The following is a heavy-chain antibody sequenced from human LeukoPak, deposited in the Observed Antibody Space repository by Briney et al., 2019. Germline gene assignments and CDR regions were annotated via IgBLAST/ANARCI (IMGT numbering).Heavy chain of an antibody. CDR1: GGSISSGSYY. D-gene: IGHD2-2*01. CDR2: IYTSGST. Sequence: SETLSLTCTVSGGSISSGSYYWSWIRQPAGKGLEWIGRIYTSGSTNYNPSLKSRVTISVDTSKNQFSLKLSSVTAADTAVYYCARDGCSSTSCPHAFDIWGQGTMVTVSS. J-gene: IGHJ3*02. CDR3: ARDGCSSTSCPHAFDI. V-gene: IGHV4-61*02.